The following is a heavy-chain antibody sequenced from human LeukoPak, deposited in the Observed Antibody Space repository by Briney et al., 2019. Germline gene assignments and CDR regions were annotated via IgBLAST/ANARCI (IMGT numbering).Heavy chain of an antibody. V-gene: IGHV3-7*01. CDR1: GFTFSGYW. Sequence: GGSLRLSCAASGFTFSGYWMSWVRQAPGKGLEWVANIKQDGSEKYYVDSVKGRFTISRDNAKNSLYLQMNSLRAEDTAVYYCARARPSGGYYDSSGYYYPSYFDYWGQGTLVTVSS. CDR3: ARARPSGGYYDSSGYYYPSYFDY. CDR2: IKQDGSEK. D-gene: IGHD3-22*01. J-gene: IGHJ4*02.